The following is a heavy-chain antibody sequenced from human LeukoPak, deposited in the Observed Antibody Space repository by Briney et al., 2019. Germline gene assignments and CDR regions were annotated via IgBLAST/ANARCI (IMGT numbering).Heavy chain of an antibody. D-gene: IGHD3-22*01. V-gene: IGHV3-23*01. CDR3: AKHDPRRVVITNWFDP. J-gene: IGHJ5*02. CDR2: ISGSGGIT. CDR1: GFTFSAYA. Sequence: GGSLRLSCAASGFTFSAYAISWVRQAPGKGLEWVSAISGSGGITYYADSVKGRFTISRGNSKNTLHLQMNSLRAEDTAVYYCAKHDPRRVVITNWFDPWGQGTLVTVSS.